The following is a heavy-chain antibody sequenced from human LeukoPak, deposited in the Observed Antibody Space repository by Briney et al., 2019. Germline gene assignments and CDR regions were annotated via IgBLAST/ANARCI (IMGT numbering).Heavy chain of an antibody. V-gene: IGHV3-7*01. CDR2: IKPDGSEK. CDR1: GFTFSTYW. CDR3: ARGQLADNQ. D-gene: IGHD1-14*01. Sequence: GGSLRLSCATSGFTFSTYWMSWVRQTPGKGLEWVAKIKPDGSEKSYVDSVKGRFTISRDNAKNSVYQQMNSLRVEDTAVYYCARGQLADNQWGQGALVTVSS. J-gene: IGHJ4*02.